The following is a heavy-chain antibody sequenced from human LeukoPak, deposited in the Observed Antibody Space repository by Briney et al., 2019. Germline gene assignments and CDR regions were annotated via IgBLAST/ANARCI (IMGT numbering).Heavy chain of an antibody. V-gene: IGHV4-30-4*01. CDR1: GGSFSGYY. CDR3: ASTRLEYSYGLYYYYYGMDV. J-gene: IGHJ6*02. D-gene: IGHD5-18*01. CDR2: IYYSGST. Sequence: SETLSLTCAVYGGSFSGYYWSWIRQPPGKGLEWIGYIYYSGSTYYNPSLKSRVTISVDTSKNQFSLKLSSVTAADTAVYYCASTRLEYSYGLYYYYYGMDVWGQGTTVTVSS.